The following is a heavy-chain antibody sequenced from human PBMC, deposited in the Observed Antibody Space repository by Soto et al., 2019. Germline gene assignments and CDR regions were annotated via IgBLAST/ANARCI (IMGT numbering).Heavy chain of an antibody. CDR2: IDPSDSYT. CDR1: GYSFTSYW. V-gene: IGHV5-10-1*01. J-gene: IGHJ6*02. CDR3: ASVYDSSGPSYYYGMDV. D-gene: IGHD3-22*01. Sequence: PGESVKISFKGSGYSFTSYWISWVRQMPVKGLEWMGRIDPSDSYTNYSPSFQGHVTISADKSISTAYLQWSSLKASDTAMYYCASVYDSSGPSYYYGMDVWGQGTTVTVSS.